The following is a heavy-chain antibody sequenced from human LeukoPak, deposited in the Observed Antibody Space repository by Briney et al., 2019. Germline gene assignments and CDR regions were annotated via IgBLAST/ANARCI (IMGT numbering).Heavy chain of an antibody. CDR3: ARDGAPFSYYYYGMDV. CDR1: GFTFSSYA. Sequence: GRSLRLSCAASGFTFSSYAMHWVRQAPGKGLEWVEVISYDGSNKYYADSVKGRFTISRDNSKNTLYLQMNSLRAEDTAVYYCARDGAPFSYYYYGMDVWGQGTTVTVSS. V-gene: IGHV3-30*04. CDR2: ISYDGSNK. J-gene: IGHJ6*02. D-gene: IGHD3-16*01.